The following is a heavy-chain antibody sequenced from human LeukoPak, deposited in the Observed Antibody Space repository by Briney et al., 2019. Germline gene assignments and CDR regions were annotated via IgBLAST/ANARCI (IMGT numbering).Heavy chain of an antibody. Sequence: SETLSLTCAVYGGSFSGYYWSWIRQPPGKGLEWIGEINHSGSTNYNPSLKSRVTISVDTSKNQFSLKLSSVAAADTAVYYCARRFIVGATDDYYGMDVWGQGTTVTVSS. D-gene: IGHD1-26*01. CDR2: INHSGST. J-gene: IGHJ6*02. CDR1: GGSFSGYY. CDR3: ARRFIVGATDDYYGMDV. V-gene: IGHV4-34*01.